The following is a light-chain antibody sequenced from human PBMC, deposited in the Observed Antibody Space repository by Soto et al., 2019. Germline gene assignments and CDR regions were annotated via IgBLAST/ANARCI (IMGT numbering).Light chain of an antibody. CDR2: EVT. Sequence: QYALTQPASVSGSPGQSITISCTGTSSDVGGYNLVSWYQQHPGEAPKLMIYEVTNRPSGVSNRFSGSKSGNTASLTISGLQAEDEADYYCSSYIPRITDWAFGGGTKLTVL. CDR3: SSYIPRITDWA. CDR1: SSDVGGYNL. J-gene: IGLJ3*02. V-gene: IGLV2-14*03.